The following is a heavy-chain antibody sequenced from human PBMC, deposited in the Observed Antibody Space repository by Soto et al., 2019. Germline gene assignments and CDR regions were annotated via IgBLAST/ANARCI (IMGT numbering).Heavy chain of an antibody. Sequence: QVQLVQSGSELKKPGASVKVSCKASGYTFTSYAMNWVRQAPGQGLEWMGWINTNTGNPTYAQGFTGRFVFSLDTTVSTAYQQICSLQAEDTAVNYCARAGPDYDSSSWDPAPYDYYGMDVWGQGTTVTVYS. J-gene: IGHJ6*02. V-gene: IGHV7-4-1*01. CDR1: GYTFTSYA. D-gene: IGHD6-13*01. CDR2: INTNTGNP. CDR3: ARAGPDYDSSSWDPAPYDYYGMDV.